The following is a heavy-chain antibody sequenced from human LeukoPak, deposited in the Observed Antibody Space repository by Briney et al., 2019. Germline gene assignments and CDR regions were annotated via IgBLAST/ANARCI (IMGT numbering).Heavy chain of an antibody. CDR2: INHSGST. Sequence: KSSETLSLTCAVYGGSFSGYYWSWIRQPPRKGLEWIGEINHSGSTNYNPSLKSRVTISVDTSKNQFSLKLSSVIAADTAVYYCARDINWDRGSDAFDIWGQGTMVTVSS. CDR3: ARDINWDRGSDAFDI. CDR1: GGSFSGYY. J-gene: IGHJ3*02. V-gene: IGHV4-34*01. D-gene: IGHD1/OR15-1a*01.